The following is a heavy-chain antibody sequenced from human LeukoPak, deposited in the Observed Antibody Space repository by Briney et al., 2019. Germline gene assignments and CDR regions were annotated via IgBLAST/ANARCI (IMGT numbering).Heavy chain of an antibody. Sequence: GGSLRLSCAASGFTFSSYAMSWVRQAPGKGLERVSAISGSGGTTYYADSVKGRFTISRDNSKNTLYLQMNSLKPEDTALYYCAKDFSSGYYYFDFWGQGTLVTVSS. D-gene: IGHD3-22*01. J-gene: IGHJ4*02. V-gene: IGHV3-23*01. CDR1: GFTFSSYA. CDR2: ISGSGGTT. CDR3: AKDFSSGYYYFDF.